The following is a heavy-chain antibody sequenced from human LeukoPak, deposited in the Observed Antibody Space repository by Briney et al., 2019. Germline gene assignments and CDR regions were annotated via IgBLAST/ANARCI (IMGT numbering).Heavy chain of an antibody. CDR1: GGSISSSSYY. V-gene: IGHV4-39*07. CDR3: ARALGPSIPEYDY. Sequence: SETLSLTCTVSGGSISSSSYYWGWIRQPPGKGLEWIGSIYYSGSTYYNPSLESRVTISVDTSKNQFSLKLSSVTAADTAVYYCARALGPSIPEYDYWGQGTLVTVSS. D-gene: IGHD2-21*01. J-gene: IGHJ4*02. CDR2: IYYSGST.